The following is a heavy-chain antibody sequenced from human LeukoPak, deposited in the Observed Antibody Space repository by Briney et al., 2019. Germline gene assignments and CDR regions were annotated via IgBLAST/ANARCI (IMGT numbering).Heavy chain of an antibody. CDR2: IYYSGST. D-gene: IGHD6-19*01. J-gene: IGHJ5*02. CDR1: GGSISSSSYY. V-gene: IGHV4-39*07. Sequence: SETLSLTCTVSGGSISSSSYYWGWIRQPPGKGLEWIGSIYYSGSTYYNPSLKSRVTISVDTSKNHFSLKLSSVTAADTAVYYCARPQYSSGWYWCDPWGQGTLVTVSS. CDR3: ARPQYSSGWYWCDP.